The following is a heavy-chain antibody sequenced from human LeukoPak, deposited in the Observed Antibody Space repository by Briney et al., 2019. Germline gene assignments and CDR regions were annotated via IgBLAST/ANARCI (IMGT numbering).Heavy chain of an antibody. CDR2: IGYDGNDK. CDR3: AKESINDGWLLDY. CDR1: GFTFSSHG. V-gene: IGHV3-30*02. Sequence: PGGSLRLSCAASGFTFSSHGMHWVRQTPGKGLQWVAFIGYDGNDKFYLDSVKGRFTVSRDNAKSTLSLQMNSLRLDDTAIYYCAKESINDGWLLDYWGQGSLVTVSS. D-gene: IGHD5-24*01. J-gene: IGHJ4*02.